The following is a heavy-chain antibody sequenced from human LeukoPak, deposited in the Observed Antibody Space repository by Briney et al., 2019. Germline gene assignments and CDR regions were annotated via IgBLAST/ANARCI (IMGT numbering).Heavy chain of an antibody. CDR3: ARFPWYSSGWYGSRHFDY. V-gene: IGHV4-34*01. J-gene: IGHJ4*02. D-gene: IGHD6-19*01. CDR2: INHSGST. Sequence: SETLSLTYAVYGGSFSGYYWSWIRQPPGKGLEWIGEINHSGSTNYNPSLKSRVTMSVDTSKNQFSLKLSSVTAADTAVYYCARFPWYSSGWYGSRHFDYWGQGTLVTVSS. CDR1: GGSFSGYY.